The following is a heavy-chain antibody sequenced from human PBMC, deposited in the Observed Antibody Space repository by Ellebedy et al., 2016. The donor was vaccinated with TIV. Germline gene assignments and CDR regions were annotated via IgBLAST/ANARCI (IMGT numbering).Heavy chain of an antibody. J-gene: IGHJ4*02. D-gene: IGHD6-19*01. CDR1: GFTFSSYW. V-gene: IGHV3-74*01. CDR2: ITRDGSSA. Sequence: GESLKISCGASGFTFSSYWIHWVRQAPGKGLVWLSRITRDGSSANYADSVKGRFSISRDNSKNTLYVQMNSLRAEDTAVYYCARGGRDQWLIDYWGQGTLVTVSS. CDR3: ARGGRDQWLIDY.